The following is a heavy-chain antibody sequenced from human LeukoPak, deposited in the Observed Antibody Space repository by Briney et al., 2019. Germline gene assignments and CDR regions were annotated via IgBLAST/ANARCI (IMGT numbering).Heavy chain of an antibody. V-gene: IGHV3-7*01. CDR3: ARDWGTYYYYGMDV. CDR2: IKQDGSEK. D-gene: IGHD1-1*01. J-gene: IGHJ6*02. CDR1: GFSFSNYG. Sequence: PGGSLRLSCAASGFSFSNYGMNWVRQAPGKGVEWVANIKQDGSEKYYVDSVKGRFTISRDNAKNSLYLQMNSLRAEDTAVYYCARDWGTYYYYGMDVWGQGTTVTVSS.